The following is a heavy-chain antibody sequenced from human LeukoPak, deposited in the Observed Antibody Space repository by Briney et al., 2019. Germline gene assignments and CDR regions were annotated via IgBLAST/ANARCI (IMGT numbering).Heavy chain of an antibody. Sequence: GASVKVSCKASGYTFTSYGISRVRQAPGQGLEWMGWISAYNGNTNYAQKLQGRVTMTTDTSTSTAYMELRSLRSDDTAVYYCAREGSGSHDGSIDYWGQGTLVTVSS. CDR1: GYTFTSYG. CDR2: ISAYNGNT. D-gene: IGHD1-26*01. CDR3: AREGSGSHDGSIDY. J-gene: IGHJ4*02. V-gene: IGHV1-18*01.